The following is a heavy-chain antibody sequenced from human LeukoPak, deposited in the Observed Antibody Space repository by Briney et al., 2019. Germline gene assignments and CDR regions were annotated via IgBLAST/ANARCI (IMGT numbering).Heavy chain of an antibody. CDR1: GFTFSSYE. Sequence: GGSLRLSCAASGFTFSSYEMNWIRQAPGKGLEWISYISNSGSTKYYADSVKGRFTISRDNAKNSVFLQMNSLRAEDAAVYHCAAVIDYWGQGTLVTVSS. J-gene: IGHJ4*02. V-gene: IGHV3-48*03. CDR3: AAVIDY. CDR2: ISNSGSTK.